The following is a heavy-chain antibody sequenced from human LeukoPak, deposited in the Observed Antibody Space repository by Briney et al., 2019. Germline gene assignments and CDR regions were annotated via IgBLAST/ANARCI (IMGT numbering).Heavy chain of an antibody. V-gene: IGHV3-7*01. D-gene: IGHD3-3*01. J-gene: IGHJ6*03. CDR3: AREYYDFLGRYYYYYYMDV. Sequence: GGSLRLSCAASGFTFSSYWMSWVRQAPGKGLEWVANIKQDGSEKYYVDSVKGRFTISRDNAKNSLYLQMNSLRAEDTAVYYCAREYYDFLGRYYYYYYMDVWGKGTTVTVSS. CDR1: GFTFSSYW. CDR2: IKQDGSEK.